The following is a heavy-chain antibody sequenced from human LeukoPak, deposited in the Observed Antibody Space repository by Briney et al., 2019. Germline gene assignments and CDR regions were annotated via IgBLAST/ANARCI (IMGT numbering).Heavy chain of an antibody. CDR2: VIGSGGT. D-gene: IGHD2-2*01. Sequence: GGSLRLSCAASGFTFSNSAMTWARQAPGKGLEWVSSVIGSGGTYYEASVKGRFIISTDNSKNTLYLQMSNLRADDTTLYYCVKGRGPAKCDYYNCFYYRDDWGKGATVTVSS. V-gene: IGHV3-23*01. CDR1: GFTFSNSA. J-gene: IGHJ6*03. CDR3: VKGRGPAKCDYYNCFYYRDD.